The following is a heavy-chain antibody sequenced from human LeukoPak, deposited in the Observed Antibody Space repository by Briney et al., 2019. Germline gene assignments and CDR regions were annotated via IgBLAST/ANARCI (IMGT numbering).Heavy chain of an antibody. Sequence: GESLRLSCAAFGFTFHRYWMQWVRQVPGKGLMWISHIKSDGSQTTNADSVKGRFTITRDNAKNMLYLQMTSLRVEDSGIYYCVRDNYGVDSWGQGTLVTVSS. D-gene: IGHD5-24*01. J-gene: IGHJ5*01. V-gene: IGHV3-74*01. CDR2: IKSDGSQT. CDR3: VRDNYGVDS. CDR1: GFTFHRYW.